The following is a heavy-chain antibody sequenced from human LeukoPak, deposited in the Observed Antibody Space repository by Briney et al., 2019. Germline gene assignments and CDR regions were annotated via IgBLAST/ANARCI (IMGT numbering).Heavy chain of an antibody. CDR1: GGSFSGYY. Sequence: SETLSLTCAVYGGSFSGYYWTWIRQPPGKGLEWIGEINHSGSTNYNPSLKSRVTISVDTSKNPFSLRLSSVTAADTAVYYCAGFNSVDYWGQGTLVTVSS. V-gene: IGHV4-34*01. CDR2: INHSGST. D-gene: IGHD3-3*01. J-gene: IGHJ4*02. CDR3: AGFNSVDY.